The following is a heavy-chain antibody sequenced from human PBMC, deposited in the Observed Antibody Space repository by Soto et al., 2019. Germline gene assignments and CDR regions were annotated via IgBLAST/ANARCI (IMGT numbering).Heavy chain of an antibody. D-gene: IGHD6-13*01. Sequence: QVHLVQSGVEVKKPGASVKVSCKASGYNFSSYGVSWVRQAPGQGLEWMGWISAYNGNTNYAQKLQGRFTMTPDTSTSTAYMELRSLRSDDAAVYYCARDFIATAGPFDYWGQGTLVTVSS. CDR3: ARDFIATAGPFDY. CDR2: ISAYNGNT. V-gene: IGHV1-18*01. J-gene: IGHJ4*02. CDR1: GYNFSSYG.